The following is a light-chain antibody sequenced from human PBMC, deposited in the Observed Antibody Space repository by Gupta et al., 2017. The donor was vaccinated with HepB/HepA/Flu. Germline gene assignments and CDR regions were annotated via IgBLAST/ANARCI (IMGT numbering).Light chain of an antibody. V-gene: IGLV2-14*03. Sequence: RLIIFDVNNRPSGVSGRFSGSKSGKTASLTISGLQAEDEGDYYCYSYESTSTYVFGTGTKVTVV. CDR2: DVN. CDR3: YSYESTSTYV. J-gene: IGLJ1*01.